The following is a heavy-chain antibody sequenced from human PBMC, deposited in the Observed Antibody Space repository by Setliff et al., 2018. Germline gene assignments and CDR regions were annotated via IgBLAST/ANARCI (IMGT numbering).Heavy chain of an antibody. V-gene: IGHV3-7*01. CDR2: INQDGSDK. CDR3: AREHRGSYSSAFDI. J-gene: IGHJ3*02. CDR1: GFTFSRYA. D-gene: IGHD1-26*01. Sequence: PGGSLRLSCAASGFTFSRYAMTWVRQAPGKGLEWVANINQDGSDKYHADSLKGRFTISRDNAKNTLYLQMNSLRAEDTAVYYCAREHRGSYSSAFDIWGQGSMVTVSS.